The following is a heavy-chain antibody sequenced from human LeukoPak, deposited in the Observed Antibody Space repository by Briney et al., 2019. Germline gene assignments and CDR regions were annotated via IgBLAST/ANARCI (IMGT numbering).Heavy chain of an antibody. CDR2: ISGSGGST. CDR1: GFTFSSYA. J-gene: IGHJ5*02. CDR3: AKEVAYVDSSGAGGGNWFDP. V-gene: IGHV3-23*01. D-gene: IGHD3-22*01. Sequence: PGGSLRLSCAASGFTFSSYAMSWVRQAPGKGLEWVSAISGSGGSTYYADSVKGRFTISRDNSKNTLYLQMNSLRAEDTAVYYCAKEVAYVDSSGAGGGNWFDPWGQGTLVTVSS.